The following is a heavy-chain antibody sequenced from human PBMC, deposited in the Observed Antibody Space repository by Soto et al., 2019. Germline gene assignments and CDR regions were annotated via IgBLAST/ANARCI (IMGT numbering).Heavy chain of an antibody. CDR3: AKDPPYDSSGYYFPFDY. CDR1: GFTFSSYA. CDR2: ISGSGGST. V-gene: IGHV3-23*01. J-gene: IGHJ4*02. Sequence: GGSLRLSCAASGFTFSSYAMSWVRQAPGKGLEWVSAISGSGGSTYYADSVKGRFTISRDNSKNTLYLQMNSLRAEDTAVYYCAKDPPYDSSGYYFPFDYWGQGTLVTVSS. D-gene: IGHD3-22*01.